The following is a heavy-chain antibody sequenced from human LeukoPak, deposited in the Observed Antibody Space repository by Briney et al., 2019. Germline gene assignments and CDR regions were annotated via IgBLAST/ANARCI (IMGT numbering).Heavy chain of an antibody. J-gene: IGHJ4*02. CDR1: GYSTSSGYY. CDR2: IYYSGST. V-gene: IGHV4-38-2*02. Sequence: PSETLSLTCTVSGYSTSSGYYWGWIRQPPGRGLEWIGSIYYSGSTYYNPSLKSRVTISVDTSKNQFSLKLSSVTAADTAVYYCARRPTTVTSFDYWGQGTLVTVSS. CDR3: ARRPTTVTSFDY. D-gene: IGHD4-17*01.